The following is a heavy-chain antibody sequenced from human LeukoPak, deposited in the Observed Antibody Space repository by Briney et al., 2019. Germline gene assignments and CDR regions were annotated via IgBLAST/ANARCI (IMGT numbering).Heavy chain of an antibody. Sequence: ASVKVSCKASGYTFTGYYMHWVRQAPGQGLEWMGWINPNSGGTSYAQKFQGRVTMTRDTSISTAYMELSRLRSDDTAVYYCARGGYCSSTSCYTTVYYFDYWGQGTLVTVSS. CDR2: INPNSGGT. D-gene: IGHD2-2*02. CDR1: GYTFTGYY. J-gene: IGHJ4*02. V-gene: IGHV1-2*02. CDR3: ARGGYCSSTSCYTTVYYFDY.